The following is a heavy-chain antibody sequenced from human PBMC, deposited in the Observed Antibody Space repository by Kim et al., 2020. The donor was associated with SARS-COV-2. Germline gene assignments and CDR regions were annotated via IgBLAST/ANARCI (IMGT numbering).Heavy chain of an antibody. J-gene: IGHJ5*02. V-gene: IGHV5-10-1*01. D-gene: IGHD6-13*01. CDR3: ASHIGSSWDNWFDP. Sequence: SPSFQGNVTISADKSISTAYLQWSSLKASDTAMYYCASHIGSSWDNWFDPWGQGTLVTVSS.